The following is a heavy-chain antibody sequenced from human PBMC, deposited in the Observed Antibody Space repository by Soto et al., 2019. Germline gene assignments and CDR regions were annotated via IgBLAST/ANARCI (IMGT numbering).Heavy chain of an antibody. V-gene: IGHV3-23*03. CDR1: GFTFRNFA. CDR2: IDWSGVDL. CDR3: AKDRVQSNNVWDPLEI. D-gene: IGHD1-26*01. J-gene: IGHJ3*02. Sequence: GGSLRLSCVASGFTFRNFAMTWVRQAPGRGLEWVSSIDWSGVDLYYADSVKGRFTISRDNSKSTLSLQMSSLRADDTAVYYCAKDRVQSNNVWDPLEIWGQGTMVTVS.